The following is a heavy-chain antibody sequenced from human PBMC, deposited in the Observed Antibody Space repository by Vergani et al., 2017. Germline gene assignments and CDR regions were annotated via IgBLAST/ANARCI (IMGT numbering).Heavy chain of an antibody. Sequence: QVQLQESGPGLVKPSQTLSLTCTVSGGSISSGDYYWSWIRQPPGKGLEWIGYIYYSGSTYYNPSLKSRVTISVDTSKNQFSLKLSSVTAADTAVYYCARVGVVRGVSYYYYYYGMDVCGQXP. CDR3: ARVGVVRGVSYYYYYYGMDV. D-gene: IGHD3-10*01. V-gene: IGHV4-30-4*08. J-gene: IGHJ6*02. CDR1: GGSISSGDYY. CDR2: IYYSGST.